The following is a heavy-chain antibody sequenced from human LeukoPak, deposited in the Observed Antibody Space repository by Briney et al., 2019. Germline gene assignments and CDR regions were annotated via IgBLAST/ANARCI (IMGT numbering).Heavy chain of an antibody. J-gene: IGHJ6*03. CDR3: AKDHAGTTYYYYMDV. D-gene: IGHD1-7*01. CDR2: ISSSGDDT. V-gene: IGHV3-23*01. CDR1: GFTFARNS. Sequence: GGSLRLSCAASGFTFARNSMSWVRQTPGKGLEWVSGISSSGDDTYYTDSVRGRFTVSRDNSKNTLYLQMNSLRAEDTAVYYCAKDHAGTTYYYYMDVWGKGTTVTVSS.